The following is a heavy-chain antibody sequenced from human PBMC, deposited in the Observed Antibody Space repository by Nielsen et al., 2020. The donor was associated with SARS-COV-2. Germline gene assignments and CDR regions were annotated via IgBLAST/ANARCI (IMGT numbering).Heavy chain of an antibody. J-gene: IGHJ3*02. CDR2: IYSGGST. V-gene: IGHV3-53*01. CDR1: GFTVSSNY. Sequence: GGSLRLSCAASGFTVSSNYMSWVRQAPGKGLEWVSVIYSGGSTYYADSVKGRFTISRDNSKNTLYLQMNSLRAEDTAVYHCASYSGSYYVGAFDIWGQGTMVTVSS. CDR3: ASYSGSYYVGAFDI. D-gene: IGHD1-26*01.